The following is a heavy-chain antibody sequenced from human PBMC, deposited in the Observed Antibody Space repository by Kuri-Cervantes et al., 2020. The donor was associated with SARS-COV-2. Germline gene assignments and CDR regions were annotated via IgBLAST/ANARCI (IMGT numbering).Heavy chain of an antibody. D-gene: IGHD1-1*01. V-gene: IGHV3-74*01. Sequence: GESLKISCAASGFTFSGHWIHWVRHAPGKGLVWVSRINPDGSYTNNADPVKGRFTLSRDNAKNMLFLQMNSLRAEDTAVYYCVRDGDHWNFDYWGQGTLVTVSS. CDR2: INPDGSYT. CDR1: GFTFSGHW. J-gene: IGHJ4*02. CDR3: VRDGDHWNFDY.